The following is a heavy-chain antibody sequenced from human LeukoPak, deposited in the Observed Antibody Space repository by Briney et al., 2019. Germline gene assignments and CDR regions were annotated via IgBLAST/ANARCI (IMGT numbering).Heavy chain of an antibody. CDR2: ISGTGGSA. Sequence: GGSLRLSCAASGFTVNSNDMSWVRQAPGKGLEWVSGISGTGGSAYYGDSVKGRFSVSRDNSKNTLHLQMNSLRAEDTAVYYCAPTFYCIGNSCHRYYFDNWGQGTLVTVSS. D-gene: IGHD2-2*01. J-gene: IGHJ4*02. V-gene: IGHV3-23*01. CDR3: APTFYCIGNSCHRYYFDN. CDR1: GFTVNSND.